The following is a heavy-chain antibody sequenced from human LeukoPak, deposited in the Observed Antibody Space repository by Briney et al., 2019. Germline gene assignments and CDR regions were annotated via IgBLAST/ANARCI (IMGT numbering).Heavy chain of an antibody. CDR3: VGDFDY. J-gene: IGHJ4*02. V-gene: IGHV3-23*01. Sequence: GGSLRLSCAASGFPFSSYAMSWVRQAPGEGLEWVSAMSGSGASTYYADSVKGRFTISRDNSKNTLYLQMNSLRAEDTAVYYCVGDFDYWGQGTLVTVSS. CDR2: MSGSGAST. CDR1: GFPFSSYA.